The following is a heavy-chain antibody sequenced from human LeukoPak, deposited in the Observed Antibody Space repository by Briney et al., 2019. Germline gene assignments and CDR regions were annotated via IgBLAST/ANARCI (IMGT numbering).Heavy chain of an antibody. J-gene: IGHJ3*02. D-gene: IGHD6-13*01. Sequence: ASVKVSCKASGYTFTSYGISWVRQAPGQGLEWMGWISAYNGNTNYAQKLQGRVTMTTDTSTSTAYMELRSLRSDDTAVYYCARGPYSSSWPWDASDIWGQGTMVTVSS. CDR1: GYTFTSYG. CDR3: ARGPYSSSWPWDASDI. CDR2: ISAYNGNT. V-gene: IGHV1-18*01.